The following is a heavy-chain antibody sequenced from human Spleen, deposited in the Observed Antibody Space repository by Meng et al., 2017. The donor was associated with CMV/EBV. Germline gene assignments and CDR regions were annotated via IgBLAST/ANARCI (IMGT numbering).Heavy chain of an antibody. Sequence: SETLSLTCTVSGYSISSGYYWGWIRQPPGKGLEWIGSIYHSGSTYYNPSLKSRVTISVDTSKNQFSLKLSSVTAADTAVYYCARSGGELMVYAPSRNWFDPWGQGTLVTVSS. CDR2: IYHSGST. CDR3: ARSGGELMVYAPSRNWFDP. J-gene: IGHJ5*02. D-gene: IGHD2-8*01. V-gene: IGHV4-38-2*02. CDR1: GYSISSGYY.